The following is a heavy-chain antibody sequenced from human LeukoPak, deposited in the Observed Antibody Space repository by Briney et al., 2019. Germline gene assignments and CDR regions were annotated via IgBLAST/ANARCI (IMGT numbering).Heavy chain of an antibody. Sequence: ASVKVSCKASGYTFTSYGISWVRQAPGQGLEWMGWISAYNGNTNYAQKPQGRVTMTTDTSTSTAYMELRSLRSDDTAVYYCARDGVGMVRPIYCFDYWGQGTLVTVSS. CDR3: ARDGVGMVRPIYCFDY. D-gene: IGHD3-10*01. CDR2: ISAYNGNT. CDR1: GYTFTSYG. V-gene: IGHV1-18*01. J-gene: IGHJ4*02.